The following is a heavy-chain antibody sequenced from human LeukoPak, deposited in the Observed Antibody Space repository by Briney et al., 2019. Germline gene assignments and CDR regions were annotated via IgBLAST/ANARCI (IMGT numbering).Heavy chain of an antibody. Sequence: GASVKVSCKASGGTFSSYAISWVRQAPGQGLEWMGGIIPIFGTANYAQKFQGRVTITADESTSTAYMELSSLRSEDTAVYYCAKDYGDYSTSMGNFDYWGQGTLVTVSS. CDR2: IIPIFGTA. D-gene: IGHD4-17*01. CDR3: AKDYGDYSTSMGNFDY. V-gene: IGHV1-69*13. J-gene: IGHJ4*02. CDR1: GGTFSSYA.